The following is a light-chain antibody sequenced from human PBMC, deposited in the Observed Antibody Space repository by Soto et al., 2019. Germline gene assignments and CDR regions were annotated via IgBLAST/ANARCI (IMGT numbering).Light chain of an antibody. V-gene: IGKV3-20*01. Sequence: EIVLTQSPGTLSLSPGERATLSCRASQSVSSRSLAWYQQKPGQAPRLLIYGASSRATGIPDRVSGSGSGTDFTLSISRLEHEDFALYYCQHYGSSRGTFGQGTKVEIK. CDR3: QHYGSSRGT. CDR1: QSVSSRS. J-gene: IGKJ1*01. CDR2: GAS.